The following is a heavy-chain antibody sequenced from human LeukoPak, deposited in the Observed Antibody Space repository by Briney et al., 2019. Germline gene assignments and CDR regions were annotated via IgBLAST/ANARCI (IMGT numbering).Heavy chain of an antibody. CDR1: GFTFSGYA. CDR2: ISDSGAIS. D-gene: IGHD6-19*01. V-gene: IGHV3-23*01. CDR3: AKYISGYAPNFDY. J-gene: IGHJ4*02. Sequence: AGSLRLSCAASGFTFSGYAMTWVRQAPGKGLEWVAVISDSGAISHDAESVKGRFTISRDNSKNTLYLQMNSLRAEDTALYYCAKYISGYAPNFDYWGQGTLVTVSS.